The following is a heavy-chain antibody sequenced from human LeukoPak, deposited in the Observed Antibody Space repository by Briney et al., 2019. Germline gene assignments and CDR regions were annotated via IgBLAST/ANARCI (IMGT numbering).Heavy chain of an antibody. CDR3: ARGGTWRDGYAYFQH. V-gene: IGHV1-8*01. D-gene: IGHD5-24*01. CDR1: GYTFTSYD. CDR2: MNPNSGNT. Sequence: ASVKVSCKASGYTFTSYDISWVRQATGQGLEWMGWMNPNSGNTGYAQKFQGRVTMTRNTSISTAYMELSSLRSEDTAVYYCARGGTWRDGYAYFQHWGQGTLVTVSS. J-gene: IGHJ1*01.